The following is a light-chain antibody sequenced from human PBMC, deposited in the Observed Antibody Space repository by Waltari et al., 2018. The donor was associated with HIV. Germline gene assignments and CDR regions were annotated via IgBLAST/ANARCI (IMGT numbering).Light chain of an antibody. CDR1: SSNIENDN. CDR3: VGWDSRLRGYV. Sequence: QSVLPQPPSASGAPGQRVTISCSGSSSNIENDNVYWYQQFPGAAPKLLIYKDTQRPSGVPDRFTGSKSGTSASLAIGGLRSDDEAGYYCVGWDSRLRGYVFGAGTKVTVL. V-gene: IGLV1-47*01. CDR2: KDT. J-gene: IGLJ1*01.